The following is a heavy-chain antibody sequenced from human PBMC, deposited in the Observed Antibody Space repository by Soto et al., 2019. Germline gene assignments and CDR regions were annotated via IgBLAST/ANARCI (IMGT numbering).Heavy chain of an antibody. V-gene: IGHV3-15*01. D-gene: IGHD3-16*01. CDR1: GFTFSNAW. CDR2: IKSKTDGGTT. Sequence: PGGSLRLSCAASGFTFSNAWMSWVRQAPGKGLEWVGRIKSKTDGGTTDYAAPVKGRFTISRDDSKNTLYLQMNSLKTEDTAVYYCTTGDRIQPDSTLPGEAPPCLGWGQGTLVTVSS. CDR3: TTGDRIQPDSTLPGEAPPCLG. J-gene: IGHJ4*02.